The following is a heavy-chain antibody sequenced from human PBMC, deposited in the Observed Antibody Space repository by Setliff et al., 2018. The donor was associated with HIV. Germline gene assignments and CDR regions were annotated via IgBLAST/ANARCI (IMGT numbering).Heavy chain of an antibody. J-gene: IGHJ6*03. D-gene: IGHD2-2*01. Sequence: SETLSLTCAVYGGTFSNYYWSWIRQPPGKGLQWIGEINHYGATYYNPSLRGRVTISTDTSKNQFSLTLTSVTAADTAVYYCAGGKDTSSYSPSHYYCYIDVWGKGTTVTVSS. V-gene: IGHV4-34*01. CDR2: INHYGAT. CDR1: GGTFSNYY. CDR3: AGGKDTSSYSPSHYYCYIDV.